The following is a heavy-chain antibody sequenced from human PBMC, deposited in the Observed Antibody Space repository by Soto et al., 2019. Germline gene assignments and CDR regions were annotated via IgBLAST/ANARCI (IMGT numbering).Heavy chain of an antibody. J-gene: IGHJ6*02. CDR1: GFTFRSSA. CDR2: ISGSGGST. V-gene: IGHV3-23*01. Sequence: GGSLGLSCAASGFTFRSSAMTVSRQAPGKGLEWVSAISGSGGSTYYADSVKGRFTISRDNSKNTLYLQMNSLRAEDTAVYYCAKFAAAGPMDVWGQGTTVTVSS. CDR3: AKFAAAGPMDV. D-gene: IGHD6-13*01.